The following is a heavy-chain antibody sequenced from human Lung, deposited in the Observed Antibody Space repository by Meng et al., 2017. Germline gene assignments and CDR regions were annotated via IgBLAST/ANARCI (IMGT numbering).Heavy chain of an antibody. CDR3: ARNNYGDYYFDY. Sequence: QGQLVESGGGVFQPGRSLRLSVTASGFTFSRNAMHWVRQAPGKGLEWVAAISYDGSNQHYADSVKGRFTISRDNSENTLYLQMNSLRAEDTAVYYCARNNYGDYYFDYWGQGTLVTVSS. CDR2: ISYDGSNQ. CDR1: GFTFSRNA. V-gene: IGHV3-30*01. J-gene: IGHJ4*02. D-gene: IGHD4-17*01.